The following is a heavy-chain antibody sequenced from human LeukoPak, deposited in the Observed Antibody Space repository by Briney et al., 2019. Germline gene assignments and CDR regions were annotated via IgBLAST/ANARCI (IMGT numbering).Heavy chain of an antibody. V-gene: IGHV3-23*01. D-gene: IGHD6-19*01. CDR2: ISGSGGST. CDR1: GFTLSSYA. CDR3: AKGRGWYRSFDY. J-gene: IGHJ4*02. Sequence: GGSLRLSCAASGFTLSSYAMSWVRPAPGKGLEWVSAISGSGGSTYYADSVKGRFTISRDNSKNTLYLQMNSLRAEDTDVYYCAKGRGWYRSFDYWGQGTLVTVSS.